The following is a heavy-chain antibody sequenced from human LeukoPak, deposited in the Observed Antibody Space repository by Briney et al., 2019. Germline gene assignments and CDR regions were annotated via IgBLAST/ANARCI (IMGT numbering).Heavy chain of an antibody. CDR1: GFFFNTYW. J-gene: IGHJ4*02. CDR3: AREGSLEYYFDY. CDR2: INSDGGKT. D-gene: IGHD3-10*01. Sequence: PGGSLRLSCAASGFFFNTYWMHWVRQAPGKGLVWVSRINSDGGKTSHADSVKGRFTISRDNAKNTLYLQMNGLRAEDTAVYYCAREGSLEYYFDYWGRGTLVTVSS. V-gene: IGHV3-74*01.